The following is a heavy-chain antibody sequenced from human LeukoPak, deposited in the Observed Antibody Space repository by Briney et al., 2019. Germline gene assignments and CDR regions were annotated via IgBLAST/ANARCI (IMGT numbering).Heavy chain of an antibody. CDR3: AREVIGGNSA. D-gene: IGHD2-15*01. J-gene: IGHJ4*02. CDR1: GCSFSSYD. Sequence: GGSVRLSCAASGCSFSSYDMNWVRQAPGKGLEWVSSISSSGCYIYYADSVKGRFTISKNESKNSLYLQMNSLRAEDTAVYYCAREVIGGNSAWGQGTLVTVSS. V-gene: IGHV3-21*01. CDR2: ISSSGCYI.